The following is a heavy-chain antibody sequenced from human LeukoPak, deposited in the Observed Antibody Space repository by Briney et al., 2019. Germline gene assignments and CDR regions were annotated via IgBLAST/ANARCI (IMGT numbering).Heavy chain of an antibody. CDR2: IYYSGST. J-gene: IGHJ4*02. CDR1: GGSISSSSYY. D-gene: IGHD3-22*01. V-gene: IGHV4-39*07. CDR3: ARVPHYYDSSGYYHYHFDY. Sequence: KPSETLSLTCTVSGGSISSSSYYWGWIRQPPGKGLEWIGSIYYSGSTYYNPSLKSRVTISVDTSKNQFSLKLSSVTAADTAVYYCARVPHYYDSSGYYHYHFDYWGQGTLVTVSS.